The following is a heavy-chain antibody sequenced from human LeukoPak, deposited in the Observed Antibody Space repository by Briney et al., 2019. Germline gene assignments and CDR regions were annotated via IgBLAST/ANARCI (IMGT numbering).Heavy chain of an antibody. CDR3: AQISGPFNWFDP. V-gene: IGHV1-46*02. J-gene: IGHJ5*02. CDR1: GYNFDRYG. CDR2: INPSGGST. Sequence: ASVKVSCEGSGYNFDRYGVNWVRQAPGQGLEWMGIINPSGGSTSYAQKFQGRVTMTRDTSTSTVYMELSSLRSEDTAVYYCAQISGPFNWFDPWGQGTLVTVSS.